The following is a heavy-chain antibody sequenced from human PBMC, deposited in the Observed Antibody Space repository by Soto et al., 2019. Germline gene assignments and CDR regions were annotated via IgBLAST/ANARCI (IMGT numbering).Heavy chain of an antibody. D-gene: IGHD6-13*01. CDR2: IWYDGSNK. CDR3: ARDRAAAGTVYYYYYYGMDV. CDR1: GFTFSSYG. V-gene: IGHV3-33*01. Sequence: PGGSLRLSCAASGFTFSSYGMRWVRQAPGKGLEWVAVIWYDGSNKYYADSVKGRFTISRDNSKNTLYLQMNSLRAEDTAVYYCARDRAAAGTVYYYYYYGMDVWGQGTTVTVSS. J-gene: IGHJ6*02.